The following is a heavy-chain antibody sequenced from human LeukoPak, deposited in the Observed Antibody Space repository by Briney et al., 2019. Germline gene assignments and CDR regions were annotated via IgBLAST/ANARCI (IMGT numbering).Heavy chain of an antibody. J-gene: IGHJ3*02. CDR3: ARGPSVVWGSPLDAFDI. CDR2: INHSGST. CDR1: GGSFSGYY. D-gene: IGHD3-16*01. V-gene: IGHV4-34*01. Sequence: SETLSLTCAVYGGSFSGYYWSWIRQPPGKGLEWIGEINHSGSTNYNPSLKSRVTISVDTSKNQFSLKLSSVNAADKAVYYCARGPSVVWGSPLDAFDIWGQGTMVTVSS.